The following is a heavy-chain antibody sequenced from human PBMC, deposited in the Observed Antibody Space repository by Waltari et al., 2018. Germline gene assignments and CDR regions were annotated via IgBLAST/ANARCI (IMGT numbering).Heavy chain of an antibody. D-gene: IGHD3-10*01. CDR1: GVTFSSYW. Sequence: EVQLVESGGGLVQPGGSLKLSCAAAGVTFSSYWMSWVRQAPGKGLEWVANIKQDGSEKYYVDSVKGRFTISRDNAKNSLYLQMNSLRAEDTAVYYGARGDYYGSGSWGQGTLVTVSS. CDR2: IKQDGSEK. J-gene: IGHJ4*02. V-gene: IGHV3-7*01. CDR3: ARGDYYGSGS.